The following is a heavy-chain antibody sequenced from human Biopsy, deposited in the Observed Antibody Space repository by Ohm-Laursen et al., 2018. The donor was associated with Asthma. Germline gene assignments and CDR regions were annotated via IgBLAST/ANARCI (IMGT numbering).Heavy chain of an antibody. J-gene: IGHJ6*02. CDR3: ARDVMEWYLPAFDV. V-gene: IGHV3-30-3*01. CDR2: CGSYYDGGLK. Sequence: SLRLSCAASGFTFRSYAMHWVRQAPGKGLEWVAVCGSYYDGGLKYYADSVNGRFTVSRDDSKNTLYLQMNSLRPDDTAVYYCARDVMEWYLPAFDVWGQGTTVTVSS. CDR1: GFTFRSYA. D-gene: IGHD3-3*01.